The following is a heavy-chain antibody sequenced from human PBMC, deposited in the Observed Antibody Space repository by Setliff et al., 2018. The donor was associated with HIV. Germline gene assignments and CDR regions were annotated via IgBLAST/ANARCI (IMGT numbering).Heavy chain of an antibody. Sequence: SETLSLTCAVYGGSFSDNYWSWIRQSPGKGLEWIGEINHSGRTKYSPSLRSRVSISVDTSKTQFSLKLNSVTAADTAVYYCARGSCSTISCSLRVGNDAFDIWGQGTMVTVSS. V-gene: IGHV4-34*01. CDR1: GGSFSDNY. D-gene: IGHD2-2*01. CDR2: INHSGRT. J-gene: IGHJ3*02. CDR3: ARGSCSTISCSLRVGNDAFDI.